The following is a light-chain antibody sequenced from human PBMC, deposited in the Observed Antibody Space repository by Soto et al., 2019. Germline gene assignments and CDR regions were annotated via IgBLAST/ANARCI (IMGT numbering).Light chain of an antibody. Sequence: QSALTQPASVSGSPGQSITISCTGTSSDIGGYNYVSWYQQHPGKAPKLMIYDVINRPSGVSDRFSGSKSGNTASLTISGLQPEDEADYYCISYANPSTLYVFGTGTKLTVL. J-gene: IGLJ1*01. CDR1: SSDIGGYNY. CDR3: ISYANPSTLYV. V-gene: IGLV2-14*03. CDR2: DVI.